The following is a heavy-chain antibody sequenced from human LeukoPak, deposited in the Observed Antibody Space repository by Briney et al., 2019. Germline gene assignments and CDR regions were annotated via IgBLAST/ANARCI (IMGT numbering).Heavy chain of an antibody. CDR1: GFTVSSNY. CDR3: AREWGYYDSSGYPYYFDY. CDR2: IYSGGST. D-gene: IGHD3-22*01. J-gene: IGHJ4*02. Sequence: GGSLRLSCAASGFTVSSNYMSWVRQAPGKGLEWVSVIYSGGSTYYADSVKGRFTISRDNSKNTLYLQMNSLRAEDTAVYYCAREWGYYDSSGYPYYFDYWGQGTLVTVSS. V-gene: IGHV3-66*01.